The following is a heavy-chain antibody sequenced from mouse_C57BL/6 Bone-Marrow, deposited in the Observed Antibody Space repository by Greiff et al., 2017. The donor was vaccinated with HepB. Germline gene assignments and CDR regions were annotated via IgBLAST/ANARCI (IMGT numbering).Heavy chain of an antibody. D-gene: IGHD1-1*01. J-gene: IGHJ2*01. V-gene: IGHV1-31*01. CDR2: IYPYNGVS. CDR1: GYSFTGYY. CDR3: ARDLYYGRSYGYYDY. Sequence: EVQLKQSGPELVKPGASVKISCKASGYSFTGYYMHWVKQSHGNILDWIGYIYPYNGVSSYNQKFKGKATLTVYKSSSTAYMELRSLTSEDSAVYYCARDLYYGRSYGYYDYWGQGTTLTVSS.